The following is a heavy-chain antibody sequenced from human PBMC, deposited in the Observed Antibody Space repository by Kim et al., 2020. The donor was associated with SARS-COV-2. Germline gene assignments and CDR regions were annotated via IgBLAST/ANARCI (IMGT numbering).Heavy chain of an antibody. CDR2: IEHSGSA. CDR3: ARYDF. Sequence: IEHSGSANYHPSLKSRVTISADTSNNQFSLKMNSVTAADTAIYYCARYDFWSRGTLVTVSS. D-gene: IGHD3-3*01. J-gene: IGHJ4*02. V-gene: IGHV4-34*01.